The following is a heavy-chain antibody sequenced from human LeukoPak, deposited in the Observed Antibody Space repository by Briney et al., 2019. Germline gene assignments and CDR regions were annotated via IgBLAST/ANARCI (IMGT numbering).Heavy chain of an antibody. CDR2: IIPILGIA. CDR3: ARDSLGRDGYNYDY. D-gene: IGHD5-24*01. V-gene: IGHV1-69*04. Sequence: SVKVSCKASGGTFSSYTISWVRQAPGQGLEWMGRIIPILGIANYAQKFQGRVTVTADKSTSTAYMGLSSLRSEDTAVYYCARDSLGRDGYNYDYWCQGTLVTVSS. CDR1: GGTFSSYT. J-gene: IGHJ4*02.